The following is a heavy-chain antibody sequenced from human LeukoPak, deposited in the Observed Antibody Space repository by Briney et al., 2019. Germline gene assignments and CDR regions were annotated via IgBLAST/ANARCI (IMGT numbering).Heavy chain of an antibody. V-gene: IGHV3-30*02. Sequence: PGGSLRLSCAASGFTFSSYGMHWVRQAPGKGLEWVAFIRYDGSNKYYADSVKGRFTISRENAKNTLYLQMNSLRAEDTAVYYCARGYYDSSGYYFRSIYMDVWGKGTTVTVSS. CDR2: IRYDGSNK. D-gene: IGHD3-22*01. J-gene: IGHJ6*03. CDR3: ARGYYDSSGYYFRSIYMDV. CDR1: GFTFSSYG.